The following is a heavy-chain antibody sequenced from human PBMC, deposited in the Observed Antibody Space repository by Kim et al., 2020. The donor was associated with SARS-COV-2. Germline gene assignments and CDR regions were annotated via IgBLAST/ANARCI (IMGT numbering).Heavy chain of an antibody. CDR2: IDSDGSTT. V-gene: IGHV3-74*01. Sequence: GGSLRLSCVASGFTFNSYWMHWVRQAPGKGLLWVSRIDSDGSTTDYADSVKGRFTISRDNAKNMVHLQMNSLRAEDTAVYYCTRGYLDNGGNEYWGQGILVTVSS. CDR3: TRGYLDNGGNEY. CDR1: GFTFNSYW. J-gene: IGHJ4*02. D-gene: IGHD4-17*01.